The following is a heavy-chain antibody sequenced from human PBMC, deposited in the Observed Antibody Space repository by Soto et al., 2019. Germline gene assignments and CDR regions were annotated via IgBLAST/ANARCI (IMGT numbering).Heavy chain of an antibody. V-gene: IGHV3-66*01. Sequence: GSLRPFCSASWFILRSIYMSWVRQAPGKGLEWVSTIYADGRTYYADSVKGRFTMSRDDVKNTLFLQMNSLRVEDTAVYYCARDIDYCGQGTLVTVSS. J-gene: IGHJ4*02. CDR2: IYADGRT. CDR3: ARDIDY. CDR1: WFILRSIY.